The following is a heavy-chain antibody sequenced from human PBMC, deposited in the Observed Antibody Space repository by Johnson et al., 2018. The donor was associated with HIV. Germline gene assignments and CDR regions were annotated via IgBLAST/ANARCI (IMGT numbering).Heavy chain of an antibody. J-gene: IGHJ3*02. CDR1: GLTFSSYA. CDR2: ISYDGSNK. V-gene: IGHV3-30-3*01. CDR3: ARVEQLSAFDI. D-gene: IGHD6-6*01. Sequence: QVQLVESGGGVVQPGRSLRLSCAASGLTFSSYAMYCVRQAPGKGLEWVAVISYDGSNKYYADSVKGRFTISRDNSKNTLYLQMNSLRVEDTAVYYCARVEQLSAFDIWGQGTMVTVSS.